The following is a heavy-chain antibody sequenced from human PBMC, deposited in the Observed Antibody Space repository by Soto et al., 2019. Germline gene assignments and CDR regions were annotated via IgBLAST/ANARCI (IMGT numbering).Heavy chain of an antibody. V-gene: IGHV4-39*01. Sequence: QLQLQESGPGLVKPSETLSLTCTVSGGSISSSSYYWGWIRQPPGKGLEGIGSIYYSGSTYYNPSLKSRVTISVDTSKNQCSLKLSSVTAADTAVYYCARTGYSSSWFGYWGQGTLVTVSS. J-gene: IGHJ4*02. CDR2: IYYSGST. CDR1: GGSISSSSYY. D-gene: IGHD6-13*01. CDR3: ARTGYSSSWFGY.